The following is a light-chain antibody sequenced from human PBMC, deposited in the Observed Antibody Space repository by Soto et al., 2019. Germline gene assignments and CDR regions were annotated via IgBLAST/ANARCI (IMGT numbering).Light chain of an antibody. CDR1: SSNIGAGYD. CDR2: NNN. J-gene: IGLJ3*02. CDR3: QSYDSRLRV. Sequence: QSVLTQPPSVSGAPGQRVTISCTGSSSNIGAGYDVYWYQQLPGTAPKLLIYNNNNRPSGVPDRFSGSKSGTSASLAITGLQAEDEADYYCQSYDSRLRVFGGGTELTVL. V-gene: IGLV1-40*01.